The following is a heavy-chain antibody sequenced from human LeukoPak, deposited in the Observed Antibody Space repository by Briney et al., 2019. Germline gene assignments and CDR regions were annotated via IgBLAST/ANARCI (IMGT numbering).Heavy chain of an antibody. V-gene: IGHV4-34*01. D-gene: IGHD3-22*01. CDR3: ASTSPKYYYESSGYSSLFDN. CDR1: GGSFSGYY. J-gene: IGHJ4*02. CDR2: INHSGST. Sequence: SETLSLTCAVYGGSFSGYYWGWIRQPPGKGLEWIGEINHSGSTNYNPSLKSRVTISVDTSKNQFSLKLSSVTAADTALYYCASTSPKYYYESSGYSSLFDNWGQGTLVTVSS.